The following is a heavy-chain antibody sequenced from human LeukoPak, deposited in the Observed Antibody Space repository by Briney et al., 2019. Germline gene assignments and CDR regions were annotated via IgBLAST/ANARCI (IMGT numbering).Heavy chain of an antibody. CDR2: IKQDGSEK. CDR1: GFTFSTSW. J-gene: IGHJ4*02. CDR3: ARDFNWAFDF. Sequence: RAGGSLRLSCAASGFTFSTSWMTWVRQAPGKGLEWVANIKQDGSEKYYVDSVKGRFAVSRDNAKNSLYLQMNSLRAEDSAVYYCARDFNWAFDFWGQGILVTVSS. V-gene: IGHV3-7*01. D-gene: IGHD1-1*01.